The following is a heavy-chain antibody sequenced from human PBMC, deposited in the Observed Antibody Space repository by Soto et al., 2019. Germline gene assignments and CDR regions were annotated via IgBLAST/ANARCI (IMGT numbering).Heavy chain of an antibody. Sequence: KPGGSLRLSCAASGFTFSNAWMSWVRQAPGKGLEWVGRIKSKTDGGTTDYAAPVKGRFTISRDDSKNTLYLQMNSLKTEDTAVYYCTTETLLSYYYYGMDVWGQGTTVTVSS. CDR1: GFTFSNAW. V-gene: IGHV3-15*01. CDR3: TTETLLSYYYYGMDV. J-gene: IGHJ6*02. CDR2: IKSKTDGGTT. D-gene: IGHD2-21*02.